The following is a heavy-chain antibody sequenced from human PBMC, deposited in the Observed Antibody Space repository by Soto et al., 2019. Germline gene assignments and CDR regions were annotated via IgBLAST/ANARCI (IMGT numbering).Heavy chain of an antibody. V-gene: IGHV1-69*13. CDR1: GGTFSSYA. CDR2: IIPIFGTA. CDR3: ARAPYSGYDLAYYFDY. J-gene: IGHJ4*02. D-gene: IGHD5-12*01. Sequence: ASVKVSCKASGGTFSSYAISWVRQAPGQGLEWMGGIIPIFGTANYAQKFQGRVTITADESTSTAYMELSSLRSEDTAVYYCARAPYSGYDLAYYFDYWGQGTLVTVSS.